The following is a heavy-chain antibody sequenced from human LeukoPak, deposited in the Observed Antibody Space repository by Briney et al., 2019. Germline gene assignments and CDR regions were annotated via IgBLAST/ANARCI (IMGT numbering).Heavy chain of an antibody. Sequence: GGSLRLSCTASGFTSGFSFSHYAMDWVRQTPGNGLEWVTGISGRGSDTYYADSVKGSFTISRDNSNNTLFLQMDGLGADDTAVYYCAKELWFGELAADSWGQGSLVTVSS. CDR3: AKELWFGELAADS. J-gene: IGHJ4*02. CDR2: ISGRGSDT. V-gene: IGHV3-23*01. D-gene: IGHD3-10*01. CDR1: GFSFSHYA.